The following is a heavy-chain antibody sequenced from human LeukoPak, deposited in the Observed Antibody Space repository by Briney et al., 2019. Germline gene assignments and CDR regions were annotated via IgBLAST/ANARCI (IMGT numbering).Heavy chain of an antibody. J-gene: IGHJ5*02. CDR2: LYHSGNT. Sequence: SETLSLTCTVSGGSISTYYWSWIRQPPGKGLEYIGYLYHSGNTNYNPSLKSRVTISLDTSKNQFSLNLSSVTAADTAVYYCARAEYDILTGYYSWFDPWGQGTLVTVSS. CDR1: GGSISTYY. CDR3: ARAEYDILTGYYSWFDP. D-gene: IGHD3-9*01. V-gene: IGHV4-59*01.